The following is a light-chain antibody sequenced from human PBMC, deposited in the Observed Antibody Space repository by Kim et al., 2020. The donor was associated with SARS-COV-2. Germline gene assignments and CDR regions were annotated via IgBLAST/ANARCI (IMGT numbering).Light chain of an antibody. V-gene: IGLV2-8*01. CDR3: SSYAGSNNLV. J-gene: IGLJ2*01. Sequence: GHSVTISAPDTTSDVGDYNSVSWYQQHPGKAPKLMIYEVSKRPSGVPDRFSGSKSGNTASLTVSGLQAEDEADYYCSSYAGSNNLVFGGGTQLTVL. CDR2: EVS. CDR1: TSDVGDYNS.